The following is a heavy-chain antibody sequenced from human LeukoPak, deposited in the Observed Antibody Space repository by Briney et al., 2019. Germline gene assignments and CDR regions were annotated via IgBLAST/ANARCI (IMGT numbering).Heavy chain of an antibody. Sequence: GGSLRLSCAASGFIFSHYWMSWVRQDPGKGLEWVANIKQDGSDKYYVDSVKGRFTISRDNAKNSLYLQMNSLRAEDTAVYYCARDQVGPEDWGQGTLVTVSS. J-gene: IGHJ4*02. CDR1: GFIFSHYW. CDR3: ARDQVGPED. CDR2: IKQDGSDK. V-gene: IGHV3-7*01. D-gene: IGHD1-26*01.